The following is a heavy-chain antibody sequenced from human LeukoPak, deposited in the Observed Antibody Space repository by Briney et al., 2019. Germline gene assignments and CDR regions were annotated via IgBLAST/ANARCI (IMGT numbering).Heavy chain of an antibody. D-gene: IGHD3-10*01. J-gene: IGHJ4*02. V-gene: IGHV3-30*04. CDR2: ISYDGSNK. CDR3: ARAGFTFSDYFGSFFDY. CDR1: GFTFSSYE. Sequence: GGSLRLSCAASGFTFSSYEMNWVRQAPGKGLEWVAVISYDGSNKYYADSVKGRFTISRDNSKNTLYLQMNSLRAEDTAVYYCARAGFTFSDYFGSFFDYWGQGTLVTVSS.